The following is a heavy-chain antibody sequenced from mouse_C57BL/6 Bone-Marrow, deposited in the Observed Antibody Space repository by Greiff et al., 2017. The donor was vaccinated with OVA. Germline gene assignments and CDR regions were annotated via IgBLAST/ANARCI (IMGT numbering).Heavy chain of an antibody. CDR3: ARGPLRRGVYWYFDV. Sequence: DVMFVESGGGLVQPGGSLKLSCAASGFTFSDYYMYWVRQTPEKRLEWVAYISNGGGSTYYPDTVKGRFTISRDNAKNTLYLQMSRLKSEDTAMYYCARGPLRRGVYWYFDVWGTGTTVTVSS. V-gene: IGHV5-12*01. CDR2: ISNGGGST. D-gene: IGHD1-2*01. CDR1: GFTFSDYY. J-gene: IGHJ1*03.